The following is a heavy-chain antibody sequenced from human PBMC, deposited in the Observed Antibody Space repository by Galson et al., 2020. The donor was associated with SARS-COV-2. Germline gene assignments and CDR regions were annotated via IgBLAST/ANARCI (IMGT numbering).Heavy chain of an antibody. CDR3: ARQNRIMGGYYGPFDN. CDR2: IFYSGNT. V-gene: IGHV4-39*01. J-gene: IGHJ3*02. Sequence: ASETLSLTCTVSGGSISSTSYYWGWIRQPPGKGLEWIASIFYSGNTYHNPSLESRVIISVDTSKIQFSLKLRSVTAADTAVYYCARQNRIMGGYYGPFDNWGQGTMVTVSS. D-gene: IGHD1-26*01. CDR1: GGSISSTSYY.